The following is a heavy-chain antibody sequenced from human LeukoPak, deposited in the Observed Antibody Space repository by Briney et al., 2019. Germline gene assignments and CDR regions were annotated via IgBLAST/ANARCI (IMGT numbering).Heavy chain of an antibody. CDR1: GYTITNNY. D-gene: IGHD2/OR15-2a*01. V-gene: IGHV1-46*01. CDR2: INPSGTGT. CDR3: ARVVSTTRRHDAFDI. J-gene: IGHJ3*02. Sequence: GASVKVSCKASGYTITNNYMHWVRQAPGQGLEWMGVINPSGTGTSYAQKFQGRVTMTRDMSTSTVYMDLSSLRSEDTAVYYCARVVSTTRRHDAFDIWGQGTMVTVSS.